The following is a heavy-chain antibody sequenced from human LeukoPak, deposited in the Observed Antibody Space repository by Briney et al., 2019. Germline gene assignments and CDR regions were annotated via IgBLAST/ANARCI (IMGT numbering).Heavy chain of an antibody. CDR3: ARGYTVDTAMVLGRRAFDI. V-gene: IGHV4-34*01. D-gene: IGHD5-18*01. J-gene: IGHJ3*02. Sequence: SETLSLTCAVYGGSFSGYYWSWIRQPPGKGLEWIGEINHSGSTNYNPSLKSRVTISVDTSKNQFSLKLSSVTAADTAVYYCARGYTVDTAMVLGRRAFDIWGQGTMVTVSS. CDR1: GGSFSGYY. CDR2: INHSGST.